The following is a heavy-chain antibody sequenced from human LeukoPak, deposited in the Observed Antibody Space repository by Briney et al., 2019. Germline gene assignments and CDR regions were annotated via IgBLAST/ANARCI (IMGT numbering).Heavy chain of an antibody. V-gene: IGHV3-74*01. CDR3: AKDGIYCYGSGSNIDY. D-gene: IGHD3-10*01. CDR1: GFTFSSYW. J-gene: IGHJ4*02. Sequence: PGGSLRLSCAASGFTFSSYWMHWVRQAPGKGLVWVSRINSDGSSTSYADSVKGRFTISRDNSKNTLYLQMNSLRAEDTAVYYCAKDGIYCYGSGSNIDYSGQGTLVTVYS. CDR2: INSDGSST.